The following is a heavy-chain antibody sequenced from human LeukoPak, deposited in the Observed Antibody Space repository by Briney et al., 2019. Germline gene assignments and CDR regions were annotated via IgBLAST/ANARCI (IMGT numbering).Heavy chain of an antibody. CDR3: ARYDIVATNWFDP. V-gene: IGHV4-4*02. Sequence: SETLSLTCAVSGGSISSSNWWSWVRQPPGKGLEWIGEIYHSGSTNYNPSLKSRVTISVDKSKNQFSLKLSSVTAADTAVYYCARYDIVATNWFDPWGQGTLVTVSS. CDR2: IYHSGST. D-gene: IGHD5-12*01. J-gene: IGHJ5*02. CDR1: GGSISSSNW.